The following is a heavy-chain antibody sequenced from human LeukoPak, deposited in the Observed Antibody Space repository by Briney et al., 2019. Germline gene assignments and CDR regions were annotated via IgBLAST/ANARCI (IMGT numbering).Heavy chain of an antibody. CDR2: ISSKGDYT. J-gene: IGHJ4*02. CDR1: GSPFSTYV. Sequence: GGSLRLSCAASGSPFSTYVMHWVRQAPGKGLVYVAAISSKGDYTHYANSVKGRFTISRDNSKNTLYLEMGSLRAEDMAVYYCARPSSSGWYAPFFWGQGTLVTVSS. D-gene: IGHD6-19*01. V-gene: IGHV3-64*01. CDR3: ARPSSSGWYAPFF.